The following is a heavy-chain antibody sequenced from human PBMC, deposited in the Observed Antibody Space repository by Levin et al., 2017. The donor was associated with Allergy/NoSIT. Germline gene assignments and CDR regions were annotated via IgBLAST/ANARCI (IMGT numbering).Heavy chain of an antibody. CDR3: ARLGVAAAGFDP. Sequence: PSETLSLTCTVSGGSISRYYWSWIRQPPGKGLEWIGYIYYSGSTNYNPSLKSRVTISVDTSKNQFSLKLSSVTAADTAVYYCARLGVAAAGFDPWGQGTLVTVSS. J-gene: IGHJ5*02. D-gene: IGHD6-13*01. CDR1: GGSISRYY. CDR2: IYYSGST. V-gene: IGHV4-59*08.